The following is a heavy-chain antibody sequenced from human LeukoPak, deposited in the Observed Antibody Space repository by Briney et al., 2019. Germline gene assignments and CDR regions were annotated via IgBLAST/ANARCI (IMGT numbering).Heavy chain of an antibody. D-gene: IGHD1-26*01. CDR3: ARVVGAGYFDL. J-gene: IGHJ2*01. V-gene: IGHV3-7*01. CDR1: GFTFSDYN. CDR2: INQDGSGK. Sequence: GGSLRLSCAASGFTFSDYNMRWIRQAPGKGLEWVANINQDGSGKYYVDSVKGRFTISRDNAKNSLYLQMNSLRAEDTAVYYCARVVGAGYFDLWGRGTLVTVSS.